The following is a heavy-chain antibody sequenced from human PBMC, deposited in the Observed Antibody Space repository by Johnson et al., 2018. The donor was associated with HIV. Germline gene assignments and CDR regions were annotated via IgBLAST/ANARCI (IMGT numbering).Heavy chain of an antibody. Sequence: QVQLVESGGGVVQPGRSLRLSCAASGFTFSNYAMHWVRQAPGKGLEWVAVISSDGNNKYYADSVKGRFTISRDNSKNTLYLQMNSLRAEDTAVYYCAKEGNYNFWSGYHHDAFDIWGQGTMVTVSS. D-gene: IGHD3-3*01. V-gene: IGHV3-30-3*02. J-gene: IGHJ3*02. CDR3: AKEGNYNFWSGYHHDAFDI. CDR2: ISSDGNNK. CDR1: GFTFSNYA.